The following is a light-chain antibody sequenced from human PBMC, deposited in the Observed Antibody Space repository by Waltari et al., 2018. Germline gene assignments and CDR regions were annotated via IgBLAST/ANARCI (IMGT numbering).Light chain of an antibody. CDR2: DVN. V-gene: IGLV2-23*02. CDR1: SSDIGNYNL. J-gene: IGLJ3*02. CDR3: CSYAGSAVSV. Sequence: QSALTQTATVSGSPGQSITISCSATSSDIGNYNLVSWYRQHPGKAPTLIIYDVNKRPSGVSNRFSGSKSGNTAFLTISGLQTADEADYYCCSYAGSAVSVFGGGTKVTVL.